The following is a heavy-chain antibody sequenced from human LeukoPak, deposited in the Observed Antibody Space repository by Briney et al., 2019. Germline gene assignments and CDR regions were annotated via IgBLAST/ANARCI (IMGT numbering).Heavy chain of an antibody. CDR1: GYTFTSYG. CDR2: ISAYNGNT. CDR3: ARDRGIVVVITSYYYYGMDV. V-gene: IGHV1-18*01. Sequence: GSSVKVSCTASGYTFTSYGISWVRQAPGQGLEWMGWISAYNGNTNYAQKLQGRVTMTTDTSTSTAYMELRSLRSDDTAVYYCARDRGIVVVITSYYYYGMDVWGQGTTVTVSS. J-gene: IGHJ6*02. D-gene: IGHD3-22*01.